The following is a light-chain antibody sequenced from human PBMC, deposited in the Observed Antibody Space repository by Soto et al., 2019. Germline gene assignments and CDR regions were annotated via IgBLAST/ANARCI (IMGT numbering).Light chain of an antibody. V-gene: IGLV2-23*02. Sequence: QSALTQPASVSGSPGQSITISCTGTSSDVGSYNLVSWYQQHPGKAPKVMIYDVSKRPSGVSNRFSASKSGNTASLTISGLQPEDEADYYCCSYAGSDNFVFGTGTKVTVL. CDR3: CSYAGSDNFV. CDR1: SSDVGSYNL. J-gene: IGLJ1*01. CDR2: DVS.